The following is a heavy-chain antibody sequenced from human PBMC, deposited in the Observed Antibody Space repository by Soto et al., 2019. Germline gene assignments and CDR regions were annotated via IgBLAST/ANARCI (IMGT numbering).Heavy chain of an antibody. CDR1: GGTYSSYA. Sequence: SVKVSCKASGGTYSSYAISWVRQAPGQGLEWMGGIIPIFGTANYAQKFQGRVTITADESTSTAYMELSSLRSEDTAVYYCARELRVPAALNPNYYYGMDVWGQGTTVTVSS. D-gene: IGHD2-2*01. CDR2: IIPIFGTA. CDR3: ARELRVPAALNPNYYYGMDV. V-gene: IGHV1-69*13. J-gene: IGHJ6*02.